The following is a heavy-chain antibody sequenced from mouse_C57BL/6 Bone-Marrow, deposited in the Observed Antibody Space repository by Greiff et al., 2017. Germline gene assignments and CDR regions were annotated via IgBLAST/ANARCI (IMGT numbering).Heavy chain of an antibody. CDR2: IDPETGGT. V-gene: IGHV1-15*01. CDR3: TRTLAYYSNYLAWFAY. CDR1: GYTFTDYE. Sequence: QVQLQQSGAELVRPGASVTLSCQASGYTFTDYEMHWVKQTPVHGLEWIGAIDPETGGTAYNQKFKGKALLTADKSSSTAYMELRSLTSEDSAVYYCTRTLAYYSNYLAWFAYWGQGTLVTVSA. D-gene: IGHD2-5*01. J-gene: IGHJ3*01.